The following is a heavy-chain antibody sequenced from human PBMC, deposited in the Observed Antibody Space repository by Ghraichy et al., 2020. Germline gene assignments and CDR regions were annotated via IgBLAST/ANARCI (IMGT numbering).Heavy chain of an antibody. V-gene: IGHV3-30-3*01. Sequence: GESLNISCAASGFTFSSYAMHWVRQAPGKGLEWVAVISYDGSNKYYADSVKGRFTISRDNSKNTLYLQMNSLRAEDTAVYYCARGHLDYGDYEDYWYFDLWGRGTLVTVSS. J-gene: IGHJ2*01. D-gene: IGHD4-17*01. CDR3: ARGHLDYGDYEDYWYFDL. CDR1: GFTFSSYA. CDR2: ISYDGSNK.